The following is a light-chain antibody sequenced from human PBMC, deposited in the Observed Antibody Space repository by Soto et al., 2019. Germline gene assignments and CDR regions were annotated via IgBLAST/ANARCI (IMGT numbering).Light chain of an antibody. Sequence: EIVMTQSPSTLSVSVGERATLSCRASQGVSSRLAWYQQKPGQAPRLLIYAASTLETGIPARFSGSGSGTEFTLTISSLQSEDFAAYYCQQYNSSPYTFGQGTKLEIK. CDR2: AAS. CDR1: QGVSSR. CDR3: QQYNSSPYT. V-gene: IGKV3-15*01. J-gene: IGKJ2*01.